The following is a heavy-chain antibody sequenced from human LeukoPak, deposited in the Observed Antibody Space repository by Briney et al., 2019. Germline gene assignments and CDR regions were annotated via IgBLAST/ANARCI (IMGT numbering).Heavy chain of an antibody. V-gene: IGHV1-69*04. J-gene: IGHJ4*02. CDR1: GGTFSSYA. Sequence: SVKVSCKASGGTFSSYAISWVRQAPGQGLEWMGRIIPILGIANYAQKFQGRVTTTADKSTSTAYMELSSLRSEDTAVYYCARDPTMVRGVLTVDYWGQGTLVTVSS. CDR2: IIPILGIA. CDR3: ARDPTMVRGVLTVDY. D-gene: IGHD3-10*01.